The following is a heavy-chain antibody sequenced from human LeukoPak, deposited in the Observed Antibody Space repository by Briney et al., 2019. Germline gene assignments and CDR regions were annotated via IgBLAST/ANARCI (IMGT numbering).Heavy chain of an antibody. Sequence: GGSLRLSCAASGFIFSTYNMNWVRQAPGKGLEWVAVIWYDGSNKYYADSVKGRFTISRDNSKKTLYLQMNSLRAEDTAVYYCARDPTAYYDSSGYYLNTIDYWGQGTLVTVSS. CDR1: GFIFSTYN. J-gene: IGHJ4*02. V-gene: IGHV3-33*08. CDR3: ARDPTAYYDSSGYYLNTIDY. CDR2: IWYDGSNK. D-gene: IGHD3-22*01.